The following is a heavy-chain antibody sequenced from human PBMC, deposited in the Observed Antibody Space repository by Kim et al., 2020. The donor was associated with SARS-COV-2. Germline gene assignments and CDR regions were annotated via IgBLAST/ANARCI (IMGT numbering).Heavy chain of an antibody. CDR3: ASRVAITEAGVIDY. V-gene: IGHV3-23*01. CDR1: GFTFRSCS. J-gene: IGHJ4*02. Sequence: GGSLRLSCAASGFTFRSCSMSWVRQAPGKGLEWISSIGGSGSSTYYTDSVKGRFTVSRDNSKSTLYLQMNSLKAEDTALYYCASRVAITEAGVIDYWGQGTLVTVSS. CDR2: IGGSGSST. D-gene: IGHD6-19*01.